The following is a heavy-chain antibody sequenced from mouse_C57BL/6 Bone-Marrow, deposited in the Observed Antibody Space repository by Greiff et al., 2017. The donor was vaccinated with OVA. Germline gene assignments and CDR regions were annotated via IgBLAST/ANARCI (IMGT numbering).Heavy chain of an antibody. D-gene: IGHD2-3*01. CDR3: ARWWLLPAY. CDR2: ISYDGSN. Sequence: EVKLQESGPGLVKPSQSLSLTCSVTGYSITSGYYWNWIRQFPGNKLEWMGYISYDGSNNYNPSLKNRISITRDTSKNQFFLKLNSVTTEDTATYYCARWWLLPAYWGQGTLVTVSA. CDR1: GYSITSGYY. V-gene: IGHV3-6*01. J-gene: IGHJ3*01.